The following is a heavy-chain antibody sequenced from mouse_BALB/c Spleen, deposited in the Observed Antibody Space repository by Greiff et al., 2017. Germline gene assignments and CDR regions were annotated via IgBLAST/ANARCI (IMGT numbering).Heavy chain of an antibody. Sequence: VQLQQSGAELVRPGSSVKISCKASGYAFSSYWMNWVKQRPGQGLEWIGQIYPGDGDTNYNGKFKGKATLTADKSSSTAYMQLSSLTSEDSAVYFCARGDGSRYAMDYWGQGTSVTVSS. V-gene: IGHV1-80*01. CDR1: GYAFSSYW. J-gene: IGHJ4*01. D-gene: IGHD1-1*01. CDR2: IYPGDGDT. CDR3: ARGDGSRYAMDY.